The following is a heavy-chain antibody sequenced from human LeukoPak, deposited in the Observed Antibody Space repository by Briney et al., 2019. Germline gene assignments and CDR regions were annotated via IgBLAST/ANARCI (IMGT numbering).Heavy chain of an antibody. D-gene: IGHD1-1*01. CDR2: INNDGSDT. J-gene: IGHJ5*02. CDR3: VRDSYGTHH. V-gene: IGHV3-74*01. Sequence: PGGSLRLSCAASGFTFSGYWMHWVRQAPGKGLVWVAHINNDGSDTTYADSVKGRFTISRDNAKNTLYLQMNSLRAEDTAVYYCVRDSYGTHHWGQGTLVTVSS. CDR1: GFTFSGYW.